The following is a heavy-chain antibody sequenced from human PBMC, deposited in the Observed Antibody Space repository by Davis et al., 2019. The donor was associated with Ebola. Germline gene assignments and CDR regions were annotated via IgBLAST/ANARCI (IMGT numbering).Heavy chain of an antibody. CDR1: GYSFTSYW. Sequence: GESLKISCKGSGYSFTSYWIGWVRQMPGKGLEWIGIIYPGDSDTRYSPSFQGQVTISPDKSISTAYLQWSSLKASDTAMYYCARQIVVVVAASKTGRFDPWGQGTLVTVSS. V-gene: IGHV5-51*01. CDR2: IYPGDSDT. CDR3: ARQIVVVVAASKTGRFDP. D-gene: IGHD2-15*01. J-gene: IGHJ5*02.